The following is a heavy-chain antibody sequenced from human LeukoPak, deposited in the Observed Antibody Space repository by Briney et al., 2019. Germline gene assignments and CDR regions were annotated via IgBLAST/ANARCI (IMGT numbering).Heavy chain of an antibody. D-gene: IGHD3-9*01. CDR1: GFTFSNYA. J-gene: IGHJ4*02. CDR3: ARAPYLILTVMFWVNSGLDF. Sequence: HPGGSLRLSCAASGFTFSNYAMHWVRQAPGKGLEWLAFISHDGSQKYYADSVQGRFAVSRDNSNNTLYLQMNRLRPEDTAVYFCARAPYLILTVMFWVNSGLDFWGQGVLVTVS. V-gene: IGHV3-30*09. CDR2: ISHDGSQK.